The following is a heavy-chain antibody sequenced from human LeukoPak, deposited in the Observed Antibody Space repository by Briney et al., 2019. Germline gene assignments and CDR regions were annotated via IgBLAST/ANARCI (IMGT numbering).Heavy chain of an antibody. Sequence: GGSLRLSCAASGFTLSSYAMSWVRQAPGKGLEWISGVSVSGATTNHADSVKGRFTMSRDNSKNMLYLQMNSLKAEDTAVYYCAKGGWFGQSPSDVFHMWGQGTMVTVSS. CDR2: VSVSGATT. D-gene: IGHD3-10*01. J-gene: IGHJ3*02. V-gene: IGHV3-23*01. CDR3: AKGGWFGQSPSDVFHM. CDR1: GFTLSSYA.